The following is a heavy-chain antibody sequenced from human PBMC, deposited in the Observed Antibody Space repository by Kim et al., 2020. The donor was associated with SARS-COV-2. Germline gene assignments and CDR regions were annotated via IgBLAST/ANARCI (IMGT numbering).Heavy chain of an antibody. D-gene: IGHD1-26*01. CDR1: GGTFSSYA. CDR2: IIPIFGTA. CDR3: ARRIVGATQAAFDI. J-gene: IGHJ3*02. Sequence: SVKVSCKASGGTFSSYAISWVRQAPGQGLEWMGGIIPIFGTANYAQKFQGRVTITADESTSTAYMELSSLRSEDTAVYYCARRIVGATQAAFDIWGQGTMVTVSS. V-gene: IGHV1-69*13.